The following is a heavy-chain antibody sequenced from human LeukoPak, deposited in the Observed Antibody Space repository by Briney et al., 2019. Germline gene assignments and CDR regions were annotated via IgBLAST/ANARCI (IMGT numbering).Heavy chain of an antibody. V-gene: IGHV4-39*07. CDR3: ARSYDSSGYSDY. Sequence: SETLSLTCSVSGGSISSSNYYWGWIRQPPGKGLEWIGNIYYSGNTYYNPSLKSRVTISVDTSKNQFSLKLRSVTAADTAVYYCARSYDSSGYSDYWGQGTLVTVSS. CDR2: IYYSGNT. J-gene: IGHJ4*02. CDR1: GGSISSSNYY. D-gene: IGHD3-22*01.